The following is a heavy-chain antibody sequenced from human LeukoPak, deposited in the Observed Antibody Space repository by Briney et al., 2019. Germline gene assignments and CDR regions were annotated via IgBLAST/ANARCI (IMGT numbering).Heavy chain of an antibody. Sequence: GGSLRLSCAASGFTFSTYWMHWVRQAPGKGLVWVSRIKSDGSTKYAASVKGRSTISRDNAKNTVSLQMNSLRPEDTGVYYCARAPSEIGGYYPEYFRHWGQGTLVTVSS. J-gene: IGHJ1*01. CDR2: IKSDGST. D-gene: IGHD3-22*01. CDR3: ARAPSEIGGYYPEYFRH. CDR1: GFTFSTYW. V-gene: IGHV3-74*01.